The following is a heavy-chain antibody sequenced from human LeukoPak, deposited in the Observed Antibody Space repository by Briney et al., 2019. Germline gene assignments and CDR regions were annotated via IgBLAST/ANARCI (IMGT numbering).Heavy chain of an antibody. CDR2: IYSGGST. J-gene: IGHJ6*02. Sequence: GGSLRLSCAASGFTVSSNYMSWVRQAPGKGLEWVSVIYSGGSTYYADSVKGRFTISRDNSKNTLYLQMNSLRAEDTAVYYCASRAQKDYYYYGMDVWGQGTTVTVSS. V-gene: IGHV3-53*01. CDR1: GFTVSSNY. CDR3: ASRAQKDYYYYGMDV.